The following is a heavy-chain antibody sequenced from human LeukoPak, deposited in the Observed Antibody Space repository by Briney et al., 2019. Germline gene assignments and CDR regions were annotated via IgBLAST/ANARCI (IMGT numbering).Heavy chain of an antibody. D-gene: IGHD3-22*01. CDR2: ISAYNGNT. J-gene: IGHJ4*02. CDR1: GYTFTSYG. V-gene: IGHV1-18*01. CDR3: ARVRADYYDSSGLWTSGYYFDY. Sequence: GASVKVSCKASGYTFTSYGISWVRQAPGQGLEWMGWISAYNGNTNYAQKLQGRVTMTADTSTSTAYMELRSLRSDDTAVYYCARVRADYYDSSGLWTSGYYFDYWGQGTLVTVSS.